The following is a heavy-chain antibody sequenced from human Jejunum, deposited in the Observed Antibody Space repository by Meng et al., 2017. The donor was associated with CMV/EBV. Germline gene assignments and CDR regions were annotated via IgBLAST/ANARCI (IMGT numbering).Heavy chain of an antibody. J-gene: IGHJ4*02. D-gene: IGHD3-3*01. V-gene: IGHV4-39*07. Sequence: SSSNYWGWIRQPPGKGLEWIGSIFYGGNTYFNPSLKSRVTMSVDTSKNQVSLKLSSVTAADTAVYYCARVTLFRFLECLSRFDSWGQGTLVTVSS. CDR1: SSSNY. CDR2: IFYGGNT. CDR3: ARVTLFRFLECLSRFDS.